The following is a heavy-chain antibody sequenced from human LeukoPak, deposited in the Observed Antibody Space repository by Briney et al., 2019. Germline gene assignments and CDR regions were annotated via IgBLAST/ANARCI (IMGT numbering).Heavy chain of an antibody. D-gene: IGHD3-10*01. Sequence: GRSLRLSCAASGFTFSSYGMHWVRQAPGKGLEWVANIKQDGSEKYYVDSVKGRFTISRDNAKNSLYLQMNSLRAEDTAVYYCARDYYGSGSYSFWYYYYGMDVWGQGTTVTVSS. CDR1: GFTFSSYG. J-gene: IGHJ6*02. CDR3: ARDYYGSGSYSFWYYYYGMDV. CDR2: IKQDGSEK. V-gene: IGHV3-7*01.